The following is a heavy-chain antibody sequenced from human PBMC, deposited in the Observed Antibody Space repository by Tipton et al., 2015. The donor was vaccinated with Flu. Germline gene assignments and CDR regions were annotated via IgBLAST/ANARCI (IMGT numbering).Heavy chain of an antibody. V-gene: IGHV4-31*03. CDR3: ARGGRNVEMATIDYFDY. Sequence: TLSLTCTVSGGSISSGGYYWSWIRQHPGKGLEWIGYIYYSGSTYYNPSLKSRVTISVDTSKNQFSLKLSSVTAADTAVYYCARGGRNVEMATIDYFDYWGQGTLVTVSS. J-gene: IGHJ4*02. CDR2: IYYSGST. D-gene: IGHD5-24*01. CDR1: GGSISSGGYY.